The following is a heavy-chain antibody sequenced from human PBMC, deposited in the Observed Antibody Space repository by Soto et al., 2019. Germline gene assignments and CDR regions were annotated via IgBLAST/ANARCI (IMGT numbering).Heavy chain of an antibody. V-gene: IGHV3-7*03. J-gene: IGHJ1*01. D-gene: IGHD1-26*01. CDR1: GFIFSDYG. CDR3: ARGDSGSWAF. CDR2: IKYDGREK. Sequence: GGSLRLSCAASGFIFSDYGMHWVRQAPGKGLEWVANIKYDGREKLYVDSVKGRFTISRDNARNSLSLQMNSLRAEDTAVYYCARGDSGSWAFGGQGTRVTVSS.